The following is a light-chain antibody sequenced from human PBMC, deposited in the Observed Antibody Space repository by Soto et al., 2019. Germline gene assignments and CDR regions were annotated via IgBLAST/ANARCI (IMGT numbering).Light chain of an antibody. V-gene: IGLV1-51*01. CDR2: DNN. Sequence: QSVLTQPPSVSAAPGQKVAISCSGSSSNIGTYYVSWYQHVPGAAPKLLIYDNNERPSGIPDRFSGSKSGTSATLGITGLQTEEEADYHCGTWDSSLSAVVFGGGTQLTVL. J-gene: IGLJ2*01. CDR3: GTWDSSLSAVV. CDR1: SSNIGTYY.